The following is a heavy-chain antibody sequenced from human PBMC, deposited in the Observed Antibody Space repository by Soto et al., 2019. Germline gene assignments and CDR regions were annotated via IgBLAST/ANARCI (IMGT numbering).Heavy chain of an antibody. V-gene: IGHV4-59*01. J-gene: IGHJ5*02. CDR1: GGSISSSY. Sequence: SETLSLTCTVSGGSISSSYWSWIRQPPGKGLEWLAYIYDDGSANYNPSLKSRATISLDMSKNQFSLKLTSVTAADTAVYYCARDKYCSGGSCRKNWFDPWGQGTLVTVS. CDR3: ARDKYCSGGSCRKNWFDP. D-gene: IGHD2-15*01. CDR2: IYDDGSA.